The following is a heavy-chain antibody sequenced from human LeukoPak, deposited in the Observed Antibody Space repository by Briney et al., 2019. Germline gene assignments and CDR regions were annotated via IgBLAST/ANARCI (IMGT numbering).Heavy chain of an antibody. Sequence: PGGSLRLSCAAPGFTLSNYAMSWVRQAPRKGLEWVSSIHYSGGSTYYADSVKGRFTISRDNSKNTLYLQMNSLRVEDTAVYYCAKVIREVYMSHDYWGQGALVTVSS. CDR2: IHYSGGST. V-gene: IGHV3-23*01. D-gene: IGHD3-10*01. CDR3: AKVIREVYMSHDY. CDR1: GFTLSNYA. J-gene: IGHJ4*02.